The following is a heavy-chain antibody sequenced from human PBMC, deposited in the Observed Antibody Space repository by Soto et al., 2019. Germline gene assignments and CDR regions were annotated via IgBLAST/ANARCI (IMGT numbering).Heavy chain of an antibody. V-gene: IGHV3-33*01. J-gene: IGHJ6*02. CDR2: IWSDGKKE. CDR1: GFPFWHYG. D-gene: IGHD6-19*01. Sequence: QVQLVESGGGVVQPGRSLRLSCVGSGFPFWHYGMHWVRQAPGKGLEWVAVIWSDGKKESYADFVKGRFAISRDNFKDTWYLQMNSLRAEDRAVYYCARDRDGGWFHMDVWGQGTTVTVSS. CDR3: ARDRDGGWFHMDV.